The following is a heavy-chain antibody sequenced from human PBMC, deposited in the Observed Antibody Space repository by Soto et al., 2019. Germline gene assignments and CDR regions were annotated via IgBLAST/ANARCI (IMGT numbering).Heavy chain of an antibody. CDR3: ARDRGYRPFPLPDY. CDR1: GDSISSGGNY. V-gene: IGHV4-31*03. D-gene: IGHD2-15*01. J-gene: IGHJ4*02. CDR2: IYYSGTA. Sequence: QVQLQESGPGLVKPSQTLSLTCTVSGDSISSGGNYWSWIRQHPGKGLEWIGYIYYSGTAYYNPSLQSRVSISLGTSKSQFSLKLSSVTAADTAVYYCARDRGYRPFPLPDYWGQGTLVTVSS.